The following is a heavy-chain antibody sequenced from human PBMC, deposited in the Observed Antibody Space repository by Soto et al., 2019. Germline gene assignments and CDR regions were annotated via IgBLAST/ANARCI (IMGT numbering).Heavy chain of an antibody. CDR3: ARAIHLVPPHLVGATKRRNDY. D-gene: IGHD1-26*01. CDR2: INHSGST. J-gene: IGHJ4*02. Sequence: SETLSLTCAVYGGSFSGYYWTWIRQPPGKGLEWIGEINHSGSTNYNPSLKSRVTISVDTSKNQFSLELSSVTAADTAAYYCARAIHLVPPHLVGATKRRNDYWGQGTQVTVS. V-gene: IGHV4-34*01. CDR1: GGSFSGYY.